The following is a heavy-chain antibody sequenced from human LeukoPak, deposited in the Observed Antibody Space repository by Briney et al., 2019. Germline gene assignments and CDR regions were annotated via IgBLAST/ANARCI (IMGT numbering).Heavy chain of an antibody. CDR1: GFTLSSYA. CDR2: LYYGENS. J-gene: IGHJ4*02. CDR3: ARQLPTAAADTRGYFDY. D-gene: IGHD6-25*01. V-gene: IGHV4-39*01. Sequence: GSLRLSCAASGFTLSSYAMDWVRQAPGKGLQWIGSLYYGENSHYNPSLKSRATLSVDTSNNQFSLKLTSVTAADAAVYFCARQLPTAAADTRGYFDYWGRGTVVTVSS.